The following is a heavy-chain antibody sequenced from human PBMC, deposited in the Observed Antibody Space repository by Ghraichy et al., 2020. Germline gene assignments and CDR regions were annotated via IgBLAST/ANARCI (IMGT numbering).Heavy chain of an antibody. D-gene: IGHD3-10*01. Sequence: SQTLSLTCAVYGGSFSGYYWSWIRQPPGKGLEWIGEINHSGSTNYNPSLKSRVTISVDTSKNQFSLKLSSVTAADTAVYYCARGAGFDYWGQGTLVTVSS. J-gene: IGHJ4*02. CDR1: GGSFSGYY. V-gene: IGHV4-34*01. CDR3: ARGAGFDY. CDR2: INHSGST.